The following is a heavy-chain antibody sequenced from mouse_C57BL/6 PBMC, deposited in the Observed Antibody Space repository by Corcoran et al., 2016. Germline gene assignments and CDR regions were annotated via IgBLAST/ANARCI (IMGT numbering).Heavy chain of an antibody. Sequence: EVQLQQSGPELVKPGASVKISCKASGYTFTDYYMNWVKQSHGKSLELIGDINPNNGGTSYNQKFKGKATLTVDKSYSTAYMELRSLTSEDSAVYYCARSGSSYSFAYWGQGTLVTVSA. CDR1: GYTFTDYY. CDR3: ARSGSSYSFAY. J-gene: IGHJ3*01. CDR2: INPNNGGT. V-gene: IGHV1-26*01. D-gene: IGHD1-1*01.